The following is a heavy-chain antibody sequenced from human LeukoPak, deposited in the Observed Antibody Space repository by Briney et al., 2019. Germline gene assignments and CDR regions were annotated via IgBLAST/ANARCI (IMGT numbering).Heavy chain of an antibody. CDR1: GFTFDDYT. Sequence: LGGSLRLSCAASGFTFDDYTMHWVRQAPGKGLEWVSLISWGGGSTYYADSVKGRFTISRDNSKNSLYLQMNSLRTEDTALYYCAKDSIVGATGSFDYWGQGTLVTVSS. V-gene: IGHV3-43*01. D-gene: IGHD1-26*01. J-gene: IGHJ4*02. CDR2: ISWGGGST. CDR3: AKDSIVGATGSFDY.